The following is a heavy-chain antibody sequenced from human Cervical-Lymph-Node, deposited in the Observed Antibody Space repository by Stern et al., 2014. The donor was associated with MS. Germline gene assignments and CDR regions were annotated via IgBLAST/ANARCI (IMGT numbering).Heavy chain of an antibody. CDR2: ISSSGSSI. V-gene: IGHV3-48*01. D-gene: IGHD3-22*01. Sequence: EVQLVESGGGLVQPGGSLRLSCTPSGFSFNTYSLNWVRQAPGKGLELLSYISSSGSSIYYADSVKGRYTISRDNVKNSLYLQMNILRAEDTAIYYCARGSWLGTGDDYYYYFGMDVWGQGTTVTVSS. J-gene: IGHJ6*02. CDR1: GFSFNTYS. CDR3: ARGSWLGTGDDYYYYFGMDV.